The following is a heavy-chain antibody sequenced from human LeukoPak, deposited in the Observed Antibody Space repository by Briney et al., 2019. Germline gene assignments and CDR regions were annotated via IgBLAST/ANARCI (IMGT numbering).Heavy chain of an antibody. CDR3: AKDLWDAVPEVAFDY. D-gene: IGHD2-2*01. CDR1: GFIFSTYI. V-gene: IGHV3-30*18. J-gene: IGHJ4*02. CDR2: ISYDGSNK. Sequence: PGRSLRLSCAASGFIFSTYIMHWVRQAPGKGLEWVALISYDGSNKYYADSVKGRFTISRDNSKNTLYLQMNSLRAEDTAVYYCAKDLWDAVPEVAFDYWGQGTLVTVSS.